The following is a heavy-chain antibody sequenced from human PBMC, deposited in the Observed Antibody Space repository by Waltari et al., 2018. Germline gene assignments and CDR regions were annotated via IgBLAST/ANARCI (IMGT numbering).Heavy chain of an antibody. Sequence: QVQLQESGPGLVKPSETLSLTCTVPGGSISSYYWSWIRQPPGKGLEWIGYIYYSGSTNYNPSLKSRVTISVDTSKNQFSLKLSSVTAADTAVYYCARARMRYYYGSGSHYNWFDPWGQGTLVTVSS. CDR2: IYYSGST. D-gene: IGHD3-10*01. CDR1: GGSISSYY. V-gene: IGHV4-59*01. CDR3: ARARMRYYYGSGSHYNWFDP. J-gene: IGHJ5*02.